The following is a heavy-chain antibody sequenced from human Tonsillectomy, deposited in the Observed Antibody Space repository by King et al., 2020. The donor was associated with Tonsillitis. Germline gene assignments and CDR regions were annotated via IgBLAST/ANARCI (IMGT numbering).Heavy chain of an antibody. D-gene: IGHD2-15*01. Sequence: DVQLVESGAEVKKPGESLRISCKASGYSFTTYWINWVRQMPGKGLEWMGRIDPSDSYTNYSPSFQGHVSISADKSISTAYLQWSSLKASDTAMYYCARHGVSDGRGPVDYWGQGTLVTVSS. CDR1: GYSFTTYW. V-gene: IGHV5-10-1*03. CDR3: ARHGVSDGRGPVDY. J-gene: IGHJ4*02. CDR2: IDPSDSYT.